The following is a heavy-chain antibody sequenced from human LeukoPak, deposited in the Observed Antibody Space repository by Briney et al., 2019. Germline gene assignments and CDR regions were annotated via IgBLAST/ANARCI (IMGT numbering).Heavy chain of an antibody. Sequence: SETLSLTCAVYGGSFSGYDWSWIRQPPGKGLEWIGEINHSGSTNYNPSLKSRVTISVDTSKNQFSLKLSSVTAADTAVYYCARVGYNQGYWGQGTLVTVSS. CDR2: INHSGST. CDR3: ARVGYNQGY. V-gene: IGHV4-34*01. CDR1: GGSFSGYD. J-gene: IGHJ4*02. D-gene: IGHD5-24*01.